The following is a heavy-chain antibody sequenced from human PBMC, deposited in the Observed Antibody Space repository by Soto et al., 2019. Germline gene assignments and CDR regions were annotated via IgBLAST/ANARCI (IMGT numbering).Heavy chain of an antibody. J-gene: IGHJ5*02. Sequence: SVTMSLTCTVSRGSIWRAYWSWISHRPGKGREYIGYIYHSGATNSNPSLRSRLTFSVDTSKNHYPLKLNSVTAADTAIYYCARSPDVGVADRWFDPWGQGTLFTVS. CDR3: ARSPDVGVADRWFDP. D-gene: IGHD6-19*01. CDR2: IYHSGAT. V-gene: IGHV4-59*08. CDR1: RGSIWRAY.